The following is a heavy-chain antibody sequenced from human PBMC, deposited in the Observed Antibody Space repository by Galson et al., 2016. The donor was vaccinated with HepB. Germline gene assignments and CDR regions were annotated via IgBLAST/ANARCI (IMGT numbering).Heavy chain of an antibody. D-gene: IGHD3-9*01. J-gene: IGHJ2*01. CDR1: GFTFSSYA. Sequence: SLRLSCAASGFTFSSYAMSWVRPVQGQGRMWVALFEGEGTRPIYAASVKGRFTISRDNSKNTLYLQMNSLRAEDTAVYYCAKGYYDILTGYYQGYFDLWGRGTLVTVSS. V-gene: IGHV3-23*01. CDR2: FEGEGTRP. CDR3: AKGYYDILTGYYQGYFDL.